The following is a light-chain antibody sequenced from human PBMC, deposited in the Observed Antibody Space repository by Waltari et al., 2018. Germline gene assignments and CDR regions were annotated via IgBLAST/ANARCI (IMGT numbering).Light chain of an antibody. Sequence: QSVLTQPPSASGTPGQRVTISCSGSSSDIGSTYVYWYQQLPGTAPKLLIYRSNQRPSGVPDLFSGSRSGTSASLAISGLRSEDEADYHCAAWDDSLSGPVFGGGTKLTVL. V-gene: IGLV1-47*01. J-gene: IGLJ3*02. CDR1: SSDIGSTY. CDR2: RSN. CDR3: AAWDDSLSGPV.